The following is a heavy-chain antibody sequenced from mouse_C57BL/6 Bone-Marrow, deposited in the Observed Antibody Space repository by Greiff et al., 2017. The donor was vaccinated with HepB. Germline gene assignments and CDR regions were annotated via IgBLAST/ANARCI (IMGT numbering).Heavy chain of an antibody. D-gene: IGHD2-5*01. V-gene: IGHV5-16*01. Sequence: EVKVVESEGGLVQPGSSMKLSCTASGFTFSDYYMAWVRQVPEKGLEWVANINYDGSSTYYLDSLKSRFIISRDNAKNILYLQMSSLKSEDTATYYCAREPSAYYSNFWYFDVWGTGTTVTVSS. J-gene: IGHJ1*03. CDR3: AREPSAYYSNFWYFDV. CDR1: GFTFSDYY. CDR2: INYDGSST.